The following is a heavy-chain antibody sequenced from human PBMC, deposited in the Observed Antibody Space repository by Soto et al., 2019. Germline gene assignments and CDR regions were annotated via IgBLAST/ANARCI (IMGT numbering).Heavy chain of an antibody. Sequence: SETLSLTCTVSGGSISSGGYYWSWIRQHPGKGLEWIGYIYYSGSTYYNPSLKSRVTISVDTSKNQFSLKLSSVTAADTAVYYCARVKYCSSTSCSTPLFDYWGQGTLVTVSS. CDR2: IYYSGST. D-gene: IGHD2-2*01. CDR3: ARVKYCSSTSCSTPLFDY. J-gene: IGHJ4*02. V-gene: IGHV4-31*03. CDR1: GGSISSGGYY.